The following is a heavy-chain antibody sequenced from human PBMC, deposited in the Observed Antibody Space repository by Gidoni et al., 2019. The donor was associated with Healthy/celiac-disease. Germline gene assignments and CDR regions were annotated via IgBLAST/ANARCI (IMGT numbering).Heavy chain of an antibody. CDR3: ARNHQYSSSWYGRGFDY. D-gene: IGHD6-13*01. CDR1: GYSFTIYW. CDR2: IYPGDSET. Sequence: EVQLVQSGAEVKKPGESLQISCKGSGYSFTIYWIGWVRQMPGKGLEWMGIIYPGDSETRYSPSFQGQVTISADKSISTAYLQWSSLKASDTAMYYCARNHQYSSSWYGRGFDYWGQGTLVTVSS. J-gene: IGHJ4*02. V-gene: IGHV5-51*03.